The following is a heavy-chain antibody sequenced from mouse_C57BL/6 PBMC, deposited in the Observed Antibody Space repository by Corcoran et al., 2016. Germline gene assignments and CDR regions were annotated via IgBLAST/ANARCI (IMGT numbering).Heavy chain of an antibody. CDR1: GYTFTDYY. CDR2: INPNNGGT. J-gene: IGHJ4*01. Sequence: EVQLQQSGPELVKPGASVKISCKASGYTFTDYYMNWVKQSHGKSLEWIGDINPNNGGTSYNQKFKGKATLTVDKSSSTANMELRSLTSEDSAVYYCARQEPSYYARDYWGQGTSVTVSS. CDR3: ARQEPSYYARDY. V-gene: IGHV1-26*01.